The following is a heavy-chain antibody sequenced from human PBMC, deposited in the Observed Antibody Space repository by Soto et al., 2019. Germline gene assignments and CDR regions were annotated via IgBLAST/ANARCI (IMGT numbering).Heavy chain of an antibody. D-gene: IGHD2-2*01. Sequence: SESLSLAWLVSGAPITMRSYGWARTPQPAGKTLEGIGTTYDHGNTYSNPSLKSRVTISVDTSNNQSSLKLRSVTAADTAVYYCARHASFSSTCIFDYWGHGTLVTVS. V-gene: IGHV4-39*01. CDR2: TYDHGNT. J-gene: IGHJ4*01. CDR3: ARHASFSSTCIFDY. CDR1: GAPITMRSYG.